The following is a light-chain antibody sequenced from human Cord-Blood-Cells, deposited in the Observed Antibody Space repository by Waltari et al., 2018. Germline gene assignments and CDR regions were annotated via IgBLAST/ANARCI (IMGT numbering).Light chain of an antibody. CDR1: QSISSW. Sequence: DIQLTQSPSTLSASVGDIVTITCRASQSISSWLAWYQQKPGKAPKLLIYKASSLESGVPSRFSGSGSGTEFTLTISSLQPDDFATYYCQQYNSYLITFGQGTRLEIK. CDR2: KAS. J-gene: IGKJ5*01. V-gene: IGKV1-5*03. CDR3: QQYNSYLIT.